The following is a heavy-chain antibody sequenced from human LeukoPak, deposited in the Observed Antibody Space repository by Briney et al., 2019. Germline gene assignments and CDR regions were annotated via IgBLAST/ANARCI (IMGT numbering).Heavy chain of an antibody. J-gene: IGHJ4*02. D-gene: IGHD3-22*01. Sequence: SSETLSLTCTVSGGSISSYYWSWIRQPPGKGLEGSGYIYYSGSTNYNPSLKSRVTISVDTSKNQFSLKRSSVTAADTAVYYCARGKYHYDSRPVAGWYFDYWGQGTLVTVSS. CDR2: IYYSGST. CDR1: GGSISSYY. CDR3: ARGKYHYDSRPVAGWYFDY. V-gene: IGHV4-59*01.